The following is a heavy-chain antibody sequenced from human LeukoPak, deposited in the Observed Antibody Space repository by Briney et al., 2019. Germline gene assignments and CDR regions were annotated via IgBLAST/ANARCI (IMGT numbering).Heavy chain of an antibody. CDR3: ARGGNTSDLYYGMDV. CDR2: IIPILGTA. Sequence: ASVKVSCKASGGTFSSYALSWVRQAPGQGLEWMGRIIPILGTANYAQKFQGRVTITADESTSTAYMELSSLRSEDTAIYYCARGGNTSDLYYGMDVWGQGTTVTVSS. V-gene: IGHV1-69*11. J-gene: IGHJ6*02. D-gene: IGHD6-25*01. CDR1: GGTFSSYA.